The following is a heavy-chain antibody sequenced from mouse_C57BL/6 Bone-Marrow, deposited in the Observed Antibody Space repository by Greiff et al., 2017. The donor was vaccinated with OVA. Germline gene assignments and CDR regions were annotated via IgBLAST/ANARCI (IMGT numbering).Heavy chain of an antibody. J-gene: IGHJ1*03. V-gene: IGHV5-17*01. CDR3: ASFITTVVATDWYFDV. CDR2: ISSGSSTI. CDR1: GFTFSDYG. Sequence: EVQRVESGGGLVKPGGSLKLSCAASGFTFSDYGMHWVRQAPEKGLEWVAYISSGSSTIYYADTVKGRFTISRDNAKNTLFLQMTSLRSEDTAMYYCASFITTVVATDWYFDVWGTGTTVTVSS. D-gene: IGHD1-1*01.